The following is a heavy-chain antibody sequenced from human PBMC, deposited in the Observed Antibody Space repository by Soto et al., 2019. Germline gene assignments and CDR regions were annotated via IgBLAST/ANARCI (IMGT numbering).Heavy chain of an antibody. D-gene: IGHD3-10*01. CDR2: ISYSGST. V-gene: IGHV4-31*03. Sequence: PSETLSLTCTVSGGSISSGGYYWSWIRQHPGKGLEWIGHISYSGSTNYNPSLKSRVTISVDTSKNQFSLKLNSVTAADTALYYCARTYGRNFDYWGQGTLVTVSS. J-gene: IGHJ4*02. CDR1: GGSISSGGYY. CDR3: ARTYGRNFDY.